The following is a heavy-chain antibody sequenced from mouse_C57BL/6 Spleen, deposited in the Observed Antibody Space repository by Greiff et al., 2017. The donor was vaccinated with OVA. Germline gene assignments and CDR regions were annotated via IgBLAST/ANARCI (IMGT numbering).Heavy chain of an antibody. CDR3: ARGDHGNSYYFDY. Sequence: QVQLQQSGAELVKPGASVKMSCKASGYTFTSYWITWVKQRPGQGLEWIGDIYPGSGSTNYNEKFKSKATLTVDTSSSTAYMQLSSLTSEDSAVYYCARGDHGNSYYFDYWGQGTTLTVSS. J-gene: IGHJ2*01. CDR1: GYTFTSYW. D-gene: IGHD2-1*01. V-gene: IGHV1-55*01. CDR2: IYPGSGST.